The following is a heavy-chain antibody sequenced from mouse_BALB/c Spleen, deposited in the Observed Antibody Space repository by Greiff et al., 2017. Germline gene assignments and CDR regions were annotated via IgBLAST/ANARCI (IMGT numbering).Heavy chain of an antibody. CDR2: IDPENGNT. D-gene: IGHD2-2*01. CDR3: ARGDYGYWFAY. Sequence: VQLQQSGAELVRPGALVKLSCKASGFNIKDYYMHWVKQRPEQGLEWIGWIDPENGNTIYDPKFQGKASITADTSSNTAYLQLSSLTSEDTAVYYCARGDYGYWFAYGGQGTLVTVSA. CDR1: GFNIKDYY. J-gene: IGHJ3*01. V-gene: IGHV14-1*02.